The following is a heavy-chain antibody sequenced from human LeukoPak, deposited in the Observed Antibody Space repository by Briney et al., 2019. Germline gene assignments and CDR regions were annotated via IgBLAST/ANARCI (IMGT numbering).Heavy chain of an antibody. Sequence: PGGSLRLSCAVSGFTFSTYAMHWVRQAPGKGLEWVAVISYDGSNKYYADSVRGRFSISRDNSKHTLYLQMNSLRAEDTAVYYCAGDRTSSGWFFDYWGQGTLVTVSS. J-gene: IGHJ4*02. V-gene: IGHV3-30-3*01. CDR3: AGDRTSSGWFFDY. CDR1: GFTFSTYA. D-gene: IGHD6-19*01. CDR2: ISYDGSNK.